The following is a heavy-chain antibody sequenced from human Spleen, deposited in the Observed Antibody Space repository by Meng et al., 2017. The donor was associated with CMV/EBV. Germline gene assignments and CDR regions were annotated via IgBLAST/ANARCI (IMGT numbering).Heavy chain of an antibody. CDR1: GFTFDDYG. D-gene: IGHD1-14*01. CDR2: INWNGGGT. V-gene: IGHV3-20*04. CDR3: ARSPRNYYYYGMDV. Sequence: GESLKISCAVSGFTFDDYGMSWVRQVPGKGLEWVCGINWNGGGTAYADSVKGRFTISRDNAKNSLYLQMNSLRAEDTAVYYCARSPRNYYYYGMDVWGQGTTVTVSS. J-gene: IGHJ6*02.